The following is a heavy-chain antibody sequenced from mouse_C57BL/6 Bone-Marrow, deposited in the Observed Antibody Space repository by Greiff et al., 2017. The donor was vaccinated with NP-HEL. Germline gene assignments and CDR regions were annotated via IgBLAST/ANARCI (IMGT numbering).Heavy chain of an antibody. CDR3: ARTRWLLGAMDY. D-gene: IGHD2-3*01. V-gene: IGHV8-6*01. CDR1: GFSLSTFGMG. CDR2: IYWDDDK. Sequence: QVTLKESGPGILQPSQTLSLTCSFSGFSLSTFGMGVSWIRQPSGKALEWLAHIYWDDDKPYNPSLKSQLRISKDTSNHQVFLKITTVDTVDTATYYCARTRWLLGAMDYWGQGTSVTVSS. J-gene: IGHJ4*01.